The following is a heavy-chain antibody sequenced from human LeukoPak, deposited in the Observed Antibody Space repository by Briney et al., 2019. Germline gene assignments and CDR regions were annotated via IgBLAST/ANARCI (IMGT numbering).Heavy chain of an antibody. J-gene: IGHJ3*02. V-gene: IGHV3-30*18. CDR3: AKDPQWEWLNNDAFDI. CDR1: GFTFSSYG. Sequence: GGSLRLSCAASGFTFSSYGMHWVRQAPGKGLEWVAVISYDGSNKYYADSVKGRFTISRDNAKNSLYLQMNSLRAEDTALYYCAKDPQWEWLNNDAFDIWGQGTMVTVSS. D-gene: IGHD1-26*01. CDR2: ISYDGSNK.